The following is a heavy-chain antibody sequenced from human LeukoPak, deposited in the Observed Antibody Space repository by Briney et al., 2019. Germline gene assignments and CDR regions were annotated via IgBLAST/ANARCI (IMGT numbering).Heavy chain of an antibody. CDR2: IHRDGRT. CDR3: GKTDIYLNPIDY. CDR1: GVSISTSEW. J-gene: IGHJ4*02. V-gene: IGHV4-4*02. Sequence: SETLSLTCAVSGVSISTSEWWIWVRQPPGQGLEWIGEIHRDGRTRYNPSLTSRVTMSMDYSKNQFSLNVRFVTAADTAIYYCGKTDIYLNPIDYWGPGSLVTVSS. D-gene: IGHD3-9*01.